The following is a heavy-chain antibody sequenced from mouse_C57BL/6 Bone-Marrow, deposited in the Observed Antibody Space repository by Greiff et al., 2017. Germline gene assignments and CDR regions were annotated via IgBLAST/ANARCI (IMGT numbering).Heavy chain of an antibody. CDR1: GYTFTSYW. V-gene: IGHV1-64*01. J-gene: IGHJ3*01. CDR2: IHPNSGST. CDR3: ARRWLRRGPWFAY. D-gene: IGHD2-2*01. Sequence: QVQLQQPGAELVKPGASVKLSCKASGYTFTSYWMHWVKQRPGQGLEWIGMIHPNSGSTNYNEKFKSKATLPVDKSSSTAYLQLRSLTSEDSAVDYCARRWLRRGPWFAYWGQGTLVTVSA.